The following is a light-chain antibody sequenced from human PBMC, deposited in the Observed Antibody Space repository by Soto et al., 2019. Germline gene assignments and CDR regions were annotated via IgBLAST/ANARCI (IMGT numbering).Light chain of an antibody. CDR1: QSIINY. V-gene: IGKV1-39*01. CDR3: QQSYSAPLT. CDR2: AAS. Sequence: DIQMTQSPSSLSASVGDRVTITCRASQSIINYLNWYQRKPGKAPKLLIYAASSLQIGVPSRFSGSGSGTDFTRTVSSLQPEDFATFYCQQSYSAPLTFGGGKRVEIK. J-gene: IGKJ4*01.